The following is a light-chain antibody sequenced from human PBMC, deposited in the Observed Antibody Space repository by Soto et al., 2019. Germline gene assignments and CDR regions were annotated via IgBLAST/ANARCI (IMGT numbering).Light chain of an antibody. CDR2: DAS. V-gene: IGKV3D-20*01. CDR3: QQYGSSPWT. J-gene: IGKJ2*01. Sequence: EIVLTQSPATLSLSPGERATLSCGASQSVSNSYLAWYQQKPGLAPRLLIYDASSTATGIPDRFSGSESGTEFTLTISRLEPEDFAVYYCQQYGSSPWTFGQGTKLEIK. CDR1: QSVSNSY.